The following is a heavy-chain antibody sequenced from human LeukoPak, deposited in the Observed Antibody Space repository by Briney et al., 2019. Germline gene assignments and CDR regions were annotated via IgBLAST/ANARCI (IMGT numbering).Heavy chain of an antibody. CDR1: GFTFSSYA. Sequence: PGGSLRLSCAASGFTFSSYAMSWVRQAPGKGLEWVSAISGSGGSTYYADSVKGRFTISRDNSKNTLYLQMNSLRAEDTAVYYCAKEDNAPHYYDSSGDFDYWGQGTLVTVSS. J-gene: IGHJ4*02. V-gene: IGHV3-23*01. D-gene: IGHD3-22*01. CDR3: AKEDNAPHYYDSSGDFDY. CDR2: ISGSGGST.